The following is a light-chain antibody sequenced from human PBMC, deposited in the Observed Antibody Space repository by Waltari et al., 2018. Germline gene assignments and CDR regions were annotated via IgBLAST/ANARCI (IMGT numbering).Light chain of an antibody. CDR1: SSTIGNTH. J-gene: IGLJ2*01. V-gene: IGLV1-51*01. CDR3: GTWDSSLSAVV. CDR2: DNN. Sequence: QSVLPQPPSVSAAPGQKVTISCSGSSSTIGNTHVSWYQQLPGTAPKLLIYDNNKRPSGIPDRFSGSKSGTSATLGITGLQTGDEADYYCGTWDSSLSAVVFGGGTKLTVL.